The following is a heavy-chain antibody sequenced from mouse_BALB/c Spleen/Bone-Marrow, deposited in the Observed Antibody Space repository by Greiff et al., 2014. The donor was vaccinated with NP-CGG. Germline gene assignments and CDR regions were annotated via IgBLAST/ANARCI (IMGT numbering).Heavy chain of an antibody. CDR1: GYTFTSYW. V-gene: IGHV1-7*01. CDR3: ARDDYDAFAY. Sequence: QVQLQQSGAELAKPGASVKMSCKASGYTFTSYWMHWIKQRPGQGLEWIGYINPSTGNTEYNQTFKGKATLTAVKSSTTAYMQLSSLTSEDSAVYYCARDDYDAFAYWGQGTLVTVSA. J-gene: IGHJ3*01. D-gene: IGHD2-4*01. CDR2: INPSTGNT.